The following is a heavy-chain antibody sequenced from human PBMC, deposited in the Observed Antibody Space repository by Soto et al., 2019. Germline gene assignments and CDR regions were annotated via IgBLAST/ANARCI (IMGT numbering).Heavy chain of an antibody. D-gene: IGHD6-19*01. CDR2: ISYDGSNK. J-gene: IGHJ3*02. V-gene: IGHV3-30-3*01. CDR1: GFTFSSYA. CDR3: ARDLGEAVAHNAFDI. Sequence: PGGSLRLSCAASGFTFSSYAMHWVRQAPGKGLEWVAVISYDGSNKYYADSVKGRFTISRDNSKNTLYLQMNSLRAEDTAVYYCARDLGEAVAHNAFDIWGQGTMVTVSS.